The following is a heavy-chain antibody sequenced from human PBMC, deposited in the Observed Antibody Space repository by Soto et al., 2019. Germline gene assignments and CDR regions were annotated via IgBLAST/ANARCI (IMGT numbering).Heavy chain of an antibody. D-gene: IGHD4-17*01. Sequence: ALEILSLTCTVSGGSISSYYLSWIRQPPGKGLEWIGYIYYSGSTNYNPSLKSRVTISVDTSKNQFSLKLSSVTAADTAVYYCARGSRPTVVTPGRWFDPWGQGTLVTVSS. CDR3: ARGSRPTVVTPGRWFDP. CDR1: GGSISSYY. CDR2: IYYSGST. J-gene: IGHJ5*02. V-gene: IGHV4-59*01.